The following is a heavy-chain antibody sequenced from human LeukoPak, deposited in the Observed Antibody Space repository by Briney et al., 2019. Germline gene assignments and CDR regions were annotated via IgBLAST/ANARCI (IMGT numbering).Heavy chain of an antibody. Sequence: PSETLSLTCTVSGGSISSDYWSWIRQPPGRGLEWIGYIYTDGSTNYNPSLESRVTISVDTSKNQFALKLSSVTAADTAVYYCAKSYFDYSTYYSYYFNLWGQGALVTVSS. CDR1: GGSISSDY. CDR2: IYTDGST. CDR3: AKSYFDYSTYYSYYFNL. D-gene: IGHD4-11*01. V-gene: IGHV4-4*09. J-gene: IGHJ4*02.